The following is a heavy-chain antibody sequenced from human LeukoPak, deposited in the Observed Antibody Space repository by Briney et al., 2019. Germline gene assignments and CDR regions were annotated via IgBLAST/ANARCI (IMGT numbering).Heavy chain of an antibody. J-gene: IGHJ6*03. Sequence: PGGSLRLSCAASGFTFSNCYMIWIRQAPGKGLEWVSYISHSGRTMYYADSVKGRFTISRDNAKNSLYLQMNSLRAGDTAVYYCARDSIVRGNIGNDMDVWGKGTTVTVSS. CDR3: ARDSIVRGNIGNDMDV. V-gene: IGHV3-11*01. CDR2: ISHSGRTM. CDR1: GFTFSNCY. D-gene: IGHD2-8*01.